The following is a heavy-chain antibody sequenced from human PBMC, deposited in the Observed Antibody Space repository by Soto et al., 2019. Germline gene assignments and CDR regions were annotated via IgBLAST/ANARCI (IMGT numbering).Heavy chain of an antibody. CDR2: MQPSSGRT. CDR3: ARGVTAGVDY. J-gene: IGHJ4*02. CDR1: GYSFTSLD. D-gene: IGHD1-26*01. Sequence: QVQLVQSGAEVREHGASVKVSCKASGYSFTSLDINWVRQTTGQGLEWMGWMQPSSGRTGYAQKFQGRVTMTRDTSINSAYMERSSLTSDDTAFYYCARGVTAGVDYWGQGTLVTVSS. V-gene: IGHV1-8*01.